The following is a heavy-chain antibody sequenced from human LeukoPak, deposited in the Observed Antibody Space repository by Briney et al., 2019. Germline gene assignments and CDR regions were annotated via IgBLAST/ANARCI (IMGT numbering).Heavy chain of an antibody. Sequence: SETLSLTCTVSGGSISYYYWNWLRQPPGKGLEWIGYIYYSGTTNYNPSLKSRVSMSVDTSKNQFSLKLSSVTAADTAVYYCARVALGSWYDSRFDPWGQGTLVTVFS. CDR2: IYYSGTT. J-gene: IGHJ5*02. D-gene: IGHD6-13*01. CDR1: GGSISYYY. CDR3: ARVALGSWYDSRFDP. V-gene: IGHV4-59*01.